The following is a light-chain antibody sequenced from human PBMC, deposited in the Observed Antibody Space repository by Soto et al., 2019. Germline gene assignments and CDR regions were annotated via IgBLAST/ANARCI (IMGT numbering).Light chain of an antibody. CDR2: RTS. J-gene: IGKJ4*01. CDR3: QQYNNWPRAT. Sequence: EIVMTQSPATPSVSPGERATLSCRARQSISSNLAWYQQKPGQAPRLLMFRTSSRATGFPARFSGSGSGTEFNLTISSLQSEDFGVYYCQQYNNWPRATFGGGTKVDIK. CDR1: QSISSN. V-gene: IGKV3-15*01.